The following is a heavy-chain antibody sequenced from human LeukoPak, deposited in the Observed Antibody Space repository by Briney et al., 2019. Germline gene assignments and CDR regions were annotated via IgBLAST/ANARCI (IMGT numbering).Heavy chain of an antibody. CDR2: IYYSGST. Sequence: PSETLSLTCTVSGVSISSYYWSWLWQPPGKGLEWVGYIYYSGSTNYNPSLKSRVTISVDASKNQFSLKLSSVTAADTAVYYCARMDFWSVYGFDYWGQGTLVTVSS. CDR3: ARMDFWSVYGFDY. J-gene: IGHJ4*02. D-gene: IGHD3-3*01. V-gene: IGHV4-59*08. CDR1: GVSISSYY.